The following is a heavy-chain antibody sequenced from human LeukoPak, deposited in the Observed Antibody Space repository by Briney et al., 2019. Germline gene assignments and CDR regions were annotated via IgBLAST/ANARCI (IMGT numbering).Heavy chain of an antibody. CDR3: ARVASYDFWSGYYHFDY. J-gene: IGHJ4*02. Sequence: PSETLSLTCTVSGGSISSYYWSWIRQPPGKGLEWIGYIYYSGSTNYNPSLKSRVTISVDTSKNQFSLKLSSVTAADTAGYYCARVASYDFWSGYYHFDYWGQGTLVTVSS. CDR2: IYYSGST. CDR1: GGSISSYY. D-gene: IGHD3-3*01. V-gene: IGHV4-59*01.